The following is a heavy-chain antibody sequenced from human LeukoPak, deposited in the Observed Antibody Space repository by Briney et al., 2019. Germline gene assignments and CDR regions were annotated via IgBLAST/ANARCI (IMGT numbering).Heavy chain of an antibody. J-gene: IGHJ4*02. V-gene: IGHV3-23*01. D-gene: IGHD4-17*01. CDR1: GFAFTNYA. CDR3: ARADDYGDYPCFDY. Sequence: PGGSLRLSCAASGFAFTNYAMTWVRQAPGKGLEWVSGISGSDGSTFYADSVKGRFTISRDNSKNTLYLQMNSLRVEDTAVYYCARADDYGDYPCFDYWGQGTLVTVSS. CDR2: ISGSDGST.